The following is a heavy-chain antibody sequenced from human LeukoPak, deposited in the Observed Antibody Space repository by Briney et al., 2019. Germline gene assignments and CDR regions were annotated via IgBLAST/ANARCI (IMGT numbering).Heavy chain of an antibody. CDR2: IKQDGSEK. Sequence: EGSLRLSCAASGFTFSSYWMSWVRQAPGKGLEWVANIKQDGSEKYYVDSVKGRFTISRDNAKNSLYLQMNSLRAEDTAVYYCARARGGITIFGVVILYYFDYWGQGTLVTVSS. V-gene: IGHV3-7*01. CDR1: GFTFSSYW. J-gene: IGHJ4*02. CDR3: ARARGGITIFGVVILYYFDY. D-gene: IGHD3-3*01.